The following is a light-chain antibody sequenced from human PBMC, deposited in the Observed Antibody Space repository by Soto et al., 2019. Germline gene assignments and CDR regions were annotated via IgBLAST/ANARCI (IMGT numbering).Light chain of an antibody. J-gene: IGKJ5*01. CDR1: ESVSSY. CDR3: QQRSNLPPT. V-gene: IGKV3-11*01. Sequence: VLTQSPVTLSLSPGERATLSCRASESVSSYLAWYRQIPGQAPRLLIYDASRRATGIPDRFSGGGSGTDFTLTISSLEPEDFAVYYCQQRSNLPPTFGQGTRLEIK. CDR2: DAS.